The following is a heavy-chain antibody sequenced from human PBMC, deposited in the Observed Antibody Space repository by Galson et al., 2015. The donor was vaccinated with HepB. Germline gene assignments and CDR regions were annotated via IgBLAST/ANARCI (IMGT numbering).Heavy chain of an antibody. Sequence: SLRLSCAASGFTFHDYGMHWVRQAPGKGLEWVAGLTWNSESIGYADSVKGRFTISRDNAQHSLYLQMNSLRTEDSALYYCAKDWATVVEAPDYWGQGILVTVSS. CDR2: LTWNSESI. D-gene: IGHD4-23*01. CDR1: GFTFHDYG. V-gene: IGHV3-9*01. J-gene: IGHJ4*02. CDR3: AKDWATVVEAPDY.